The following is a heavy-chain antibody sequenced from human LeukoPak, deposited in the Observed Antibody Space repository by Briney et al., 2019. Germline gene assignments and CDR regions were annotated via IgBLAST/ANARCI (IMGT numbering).Heavy chain of an antibody. CDR3: AKDGGIAARLTDY. Sequence: GGSLRLSCAASGFTVSSNYMSWVRQAPGKGLEWVSVIYSGGSTYYADSVKGRFTISRDNSKNTLYLQMNSLRAEDTAVYYCAKDGGIAARLTDYWGQGTLVTVSS. CDR2: IYSGGST. D-gene: IGHD6-6*01. CDR1: GFTVSSNY. J-gene: IGHJ4*02. V-gene: IGHV3-53*01.